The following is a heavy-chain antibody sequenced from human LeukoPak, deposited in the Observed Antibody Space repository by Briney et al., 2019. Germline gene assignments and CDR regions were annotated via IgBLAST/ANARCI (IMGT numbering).Heavy chain of an antibody. CDR3: ARQYRTLFYDSSGYYYDY. D-gene: IGHD3-22*01. J-gene: IGHJ4*02. Sequence: SETLSLTCAVYGGSFSGYYWSWIRQPPGKGLEWIGEINHSGSTNYNPSLKSRVTISVDTSKNQFSLKLSSVTAADTAVYYCARQYRTLFYDSSGYYYDYWGQGTLVTVSS. V-gene: IGHV4-34*01. CDR2: INHSGST. CDR1: GGSFSGYY.